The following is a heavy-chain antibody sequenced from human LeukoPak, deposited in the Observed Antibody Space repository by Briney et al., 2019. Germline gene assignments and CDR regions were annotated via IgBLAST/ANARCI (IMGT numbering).Heavy chain of an antibody. D-gene: IGHD5-18*01. CDR3: AKDGNSYGPRLDY. CDR2: ISSSSSYI. V-gene: IGHV3-21*01. CDR1: GFTFSSYS. J-gene: IGHJ4*02. Sequence: GGSLRLSCAASGFTFSSYSMNWVRQAPGKGLEWVSSISSSSSYIYYADSVKGRFTISRDNAKNSLYLQMNSLRAEDTAVYYCAKDGNSYGPRLDYWGQGTLVTVSS.